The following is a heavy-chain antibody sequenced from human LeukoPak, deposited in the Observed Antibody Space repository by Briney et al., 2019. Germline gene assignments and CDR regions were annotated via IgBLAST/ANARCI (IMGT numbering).Heavy chain of an antibody. CDR2: INPSGGST. V-gene: IGHV1-46*01. CDR1: GYTFTSYY. J-gene: IGHJ4*02. D-gene: IGHD3-9*01. CDR3: AREGVLTVATLYFDY. Sequence: ASVKVSCKASGYTFTSYYMHWVRQAPGQGLEWMGVINPSGGSTSYAQKFQGRVTMTRDMSTSTVYMELSSLRSEDTAVYYCAREGVLTVATLYFDYWGQGTLVAVSS.